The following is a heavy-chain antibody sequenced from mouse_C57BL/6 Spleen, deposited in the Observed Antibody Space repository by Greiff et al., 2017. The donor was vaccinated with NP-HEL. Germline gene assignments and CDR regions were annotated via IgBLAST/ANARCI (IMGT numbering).Heavy chain of an antibody. CDR1: GYSITSGYY. Sequence: EVQLVESGPGLVKPSQSLSLTCSVTGYSITSGYYWNWIRQFPGNKLEWMGYISYDGSNNYNPSLKNRISITRDTSKNQFFLKLNSVTTEDTATYYCARGSSGHGVYFDYWGQGTTLTVSS. CDR2: ISYDGSN. D-gene: IGHD3-2*02. CDR3: ARGSSGHGVYFDY. J-gene: IGHJ2*01. V-gene: IGHV3-6*01.